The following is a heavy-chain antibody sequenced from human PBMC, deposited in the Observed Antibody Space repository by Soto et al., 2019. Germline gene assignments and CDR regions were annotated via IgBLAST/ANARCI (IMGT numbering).Heavy chain of an antibody. CDR1: GGSISSGSYY. Sequence: QVHLQESGPGLVKPSQTLSLTCTVSGGSISSGSYYWTWIRQHPGKGLEWIGYIYSTESTNYNPSLESRLTISVDMSASQFSLKLSSVTVADTAVYYCARSDSSGKTRYYFDHWGQGTLVTVSS. CDR2: IYSTEST. J-gene: IGHJ4*02. CDR3: ARSDSSGKTRYYFDH. V-gene: IGHV4-31*03. D-gene: IGHD3-22*01.